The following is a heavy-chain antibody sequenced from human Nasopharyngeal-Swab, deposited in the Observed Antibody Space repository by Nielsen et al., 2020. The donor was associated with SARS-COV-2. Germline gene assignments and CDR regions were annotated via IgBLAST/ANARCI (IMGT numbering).Heavy chain of an antibody. D-gene: IGHD5-12*01. CDR1: GFTFSSYW. J-gene: IGHJ6*03. V-gene: IGHV3-7*01. Sequence: GESLKISCAASGFTFSSYWMSWVRQAPGKGLEWVANIKQDGSEKYYVDSVKGRFTISGDNAKNSLYLQMNSLRAEDTAVYYCARATIVATIFGYYYYYYMDVWGKGTTVTVSS. CDR2: IKQDGSEK. CDR3: ARATIVATIFGYYYYYYMDV.